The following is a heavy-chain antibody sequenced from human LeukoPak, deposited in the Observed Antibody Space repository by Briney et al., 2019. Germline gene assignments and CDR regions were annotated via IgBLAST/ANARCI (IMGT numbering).Heavy chain of an antibody. CDR1: GFTFSSYA. Sequence: GGSLRLSCAASGFTFSSYAMSWVRQAPGKGLEWVSGISGSGGSTYYADSVKGRFTIPRDNSKNTLYPQMNSLRAEDTAVYYCAKGYCRGISCYSDYWGQGTLVTVSS. CDR2: ISGSGGST. D-gene: IGHD2-2*02. V-gene: IGHV3-23*01. CDR3: AKGYCRGISCYSDY. J-gene: IGHJ4*02.